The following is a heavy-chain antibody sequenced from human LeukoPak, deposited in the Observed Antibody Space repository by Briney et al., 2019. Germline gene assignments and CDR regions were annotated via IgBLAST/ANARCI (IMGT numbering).Heavy chain of an antibody. V-gene: IGHV4-31*03. CDR2: IYYSGST. CDR1: GRSISSGGYY. J-gene: IGHJ4*02. CDR3: ARVGVVVPAAILVFDY. Sequence: SETLSLTCTVSGRSISSGGYYWSWIRQHPGKGLERIGYIYYSGSTYYNPSLKSRVTISVDTSKNQFSLKLSSVTAADTAVYYRARVGVVVPAAILVFDYWGQGTLVTVSS. D-gene: IGHD2-2*02.